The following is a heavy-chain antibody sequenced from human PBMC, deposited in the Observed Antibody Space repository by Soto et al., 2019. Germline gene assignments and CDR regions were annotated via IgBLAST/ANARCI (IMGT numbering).Heavy chain of an antibody. Sequence: GGSLRLSCAASGFTFSSYGMHWVRQAPGKGLEWVAVISYDGSNKYYADSVKGRFTISRDNSKNTLYLQMNSLRAEDTAVYYCARDRSYSPHYYYGMDVWGQGTTVTVSS. CDR1: GFTFSSYG. J-gene: IGHJ6*02. D-gene: IGHD3-22*01. CDR2: ISYDGSNK. V-gene: IGHV3-30*03. CDR3: ARDRSYSPHYYYGMDV.